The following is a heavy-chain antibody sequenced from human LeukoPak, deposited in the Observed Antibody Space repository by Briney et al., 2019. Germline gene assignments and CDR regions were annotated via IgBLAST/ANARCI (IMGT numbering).Heavy chain of an antibody. D-gene: IGHD5-12*01. CDR2: INHSGST. J-gene: IGHJ4*02. CDR1: GGSFSGYY. CDR3: ARDGDYTGYDPIDY. V-gene: IGHV4-34*01. Sequence: PSETLSLTCAVYGGSFSGYYWSWIRQPPGKGLEWIGEINHSGSTNYNPSLKSRVTISVGTSKNQFSLKLSSVTAADTAVYYCARDGDYTGYDPIDYWGQGTLVTVSS.